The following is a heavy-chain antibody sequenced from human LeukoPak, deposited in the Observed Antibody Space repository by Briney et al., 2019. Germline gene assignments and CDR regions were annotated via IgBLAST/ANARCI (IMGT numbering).Heavy chain of an antibody. V-gene: IGHV1-2*02. CDR2: INPNSGGT. J-gene: IGHJ4*02. CDR1: GYTFTSYD. CDR3: ARYSGYEFYYDY. Sequence: GASVKVSCKAPGYTFTSYDINWVRQAPGQGLEWMGWINPNSGGTNYAQKFQGRVTMTRDTSISTAYMELSRLRSDDTAVYYCARYSGYEFYYDYWGQGTLVTVSS. D-gene: IGHD5-12*01.